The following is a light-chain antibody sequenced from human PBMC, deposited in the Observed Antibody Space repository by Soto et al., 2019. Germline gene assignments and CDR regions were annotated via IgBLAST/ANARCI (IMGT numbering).Light chain of an antibody. CDR3: QQYNSYPWT. CDR1: QTISTW. CDR2: KVS. Sequence: DIPMTQSPSTLSASVGDRVTITCRASQTISTWLAWYQQKPGKAPKLLIYKVSGLQSGVPSRFSGSGSGTEFTLTISSLQPDDFATYYCQQYNSYPWTFGQGTKVEIK. V-gene: IGKV1-5*03. J-gene: IGKJ1*01.